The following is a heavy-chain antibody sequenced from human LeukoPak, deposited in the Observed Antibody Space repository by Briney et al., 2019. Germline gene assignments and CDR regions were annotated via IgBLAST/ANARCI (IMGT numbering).Heavy chain of an antibody. J-gene: IGHJ4*02. CDR1: GFTFSRYW. D-gene: IGHD3-10*01. CDR3: ATDHYGSGYGSAFDF. Sequence: GGSLRLSCAASGFTFSRYWMSWVRQAPGKGLEWVANIQQDGSEKYYVDSVKGRFTISRDNAKNSLSLQMHSLRAEDTAVYYCATDHYGSGYGSAFDFWGQGTLVTVSS. V-gene: IGHV3-7*03. CDR2: IQQDGSEK.